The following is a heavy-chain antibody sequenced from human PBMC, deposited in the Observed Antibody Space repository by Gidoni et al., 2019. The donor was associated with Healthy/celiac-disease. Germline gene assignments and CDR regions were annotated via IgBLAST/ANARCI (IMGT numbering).Heavy chain of an antibody. D-gene: IGHD5-18*01. J-gene: IGHJ4*02. CDR1: GFTFSDYY. CDR3: ASPRGRYSYGYGDFDY. Sequence: QVQLVESGGALVKPGGSLRLSCAASGFTFSDYYMSWIRQAPGKGLEWVSYISSSSSYTNYADSVKGRFTISRDNAKNSLYLQMNSLRAEDTAVYYCASPRGRYSYGYGDFDYWGQGTLVTVSS. CDR2: ISSSSSYT. V-gene: IGHV3-11*05.